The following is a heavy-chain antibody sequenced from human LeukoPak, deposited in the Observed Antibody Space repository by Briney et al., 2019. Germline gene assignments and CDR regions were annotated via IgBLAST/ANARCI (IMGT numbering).Heavy chain of an antibody. CDR2: IYYSGST. J-gene: IGHJ3*02. Sequence: SETLSLTCTVSGGSISSYYWSWIRQPPGKGLEWIGYIYYSGSTNYNPSLKSRVTISVDTSKNQFSLKLSSVTAADTAVYYCARALGYDFWSGYYTRNGAFDIWGQGTMVTVSS. V-gene: IGHV4-59*01. D-gene: IGHD3-3*01. CDR3: ARALGYDFWSGYYTRNGAFDI. CDR1: GGSISSYY.